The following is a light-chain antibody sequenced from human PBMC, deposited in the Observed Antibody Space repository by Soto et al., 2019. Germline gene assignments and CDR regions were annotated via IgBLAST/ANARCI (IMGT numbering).Light chain of an antibody. CDR1: QSVNTY. CDR2: AAS. Sequence: DIQMTQSPSSLSASVGDRVTITCRASQSVNTYLNWYQQKPGKAPKLLIYAASTLHSGVPSRFSGSGSGTDFTLAISSXQPEDFATYYCQQSYSTPRSFGPGTKVDIK. CDR3: QQSYSTPRS. J-gene: IGKJ3*01. V-gene: IGKV1-39*01.